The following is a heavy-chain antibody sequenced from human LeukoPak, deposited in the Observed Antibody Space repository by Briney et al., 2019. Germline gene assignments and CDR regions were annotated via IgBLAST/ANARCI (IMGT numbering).Heavy chain of an antibody. Sequence: ASVKLSCNASGYTVTSHYIHWVRQAPGQGLEWMGRCSVYNGDTTSAKTFQSRVTLTTDTSTSTAYMELGSLTSDDTAVYYCATPVRAVYCRRTFCYGPRDYYYNGLDVWGQGTTVTVSS. J-gene: IGHJ6*02. V-gene: IGHV1-18*04. CDR1: GYTVTSHY. CDR2: CSVYNGDT. CDR3: ATPVRAVYCRRTFCYGPRDYYYNGLDV. D-gene: IGHD2-15*01.